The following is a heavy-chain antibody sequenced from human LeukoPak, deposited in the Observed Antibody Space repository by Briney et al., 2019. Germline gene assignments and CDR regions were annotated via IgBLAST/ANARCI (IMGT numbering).Heavy chain of an antibody. Sequence: GGSLRLSCAASGFKFGNYAMHWVRQPPGKGLEWVSSISWNSDIIAYADSVKGRLTISRDNAKNSLYLQMNSLKAEDTALYYCAKDIGPLTYHYDTSGYSGAFDYWGQGTLVTVSS. CDR3: AKDIGPLTYHYDTSGYSGAFDY. V-gene: IGHV3-9*01. CDR2: ISWNSDII. J-gene: IGHJ4*02. CDR1: GFKFGNYA. D-gene: IGHD3-22*01.